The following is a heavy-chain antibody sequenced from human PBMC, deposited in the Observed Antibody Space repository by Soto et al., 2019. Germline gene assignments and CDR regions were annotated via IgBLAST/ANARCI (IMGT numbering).Heavy chain of an antibody. CDR1: GGSISSYY. D-gene: IGHD2-21*01. CDR3: AREHIVVGRDWFDP. CDR2: IYYSGST. V-gene: IGHV4-59*01. Sequence: SETLSLTCTVSGGSISSYYWSWIRQPPGKGLEWIGYIYYSGSTNYNPSLKSRVTISVDTSKNQFSLKLGSVTAADTAVYYCAREHIVVGRDWFDPWGQGTLVSVSS. J-gene: IGHJ5*02.